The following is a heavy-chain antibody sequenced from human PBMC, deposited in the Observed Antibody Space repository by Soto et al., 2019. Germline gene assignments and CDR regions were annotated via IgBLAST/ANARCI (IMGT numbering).Heavy chain of an antibody. CDR1: GFTFSRYS. J-gene: IGHJ4*01. Sequence: GGSLRLSCAASGFTFSRYSMNWVRQAPGKGLEWVASISSSSSYIHYADSVKGRFTISRDNAKNSLYLQMNSLRAEDTAVYYCARECLYSRSYYVPDDWGQGTLVTVSS. CDR3: ARECLYSRSYYVPDD. CDR2: ISSSSSYI. V-gene: IGHV3-21*06. D-gene: IGHD1-26*01.